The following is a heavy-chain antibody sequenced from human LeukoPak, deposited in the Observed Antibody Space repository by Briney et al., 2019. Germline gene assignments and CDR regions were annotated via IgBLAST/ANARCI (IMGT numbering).Heavy chain of an antibody. Sequence: RPSETLSLTCTVSGGSISSYYWSWIRQPPGKGLEWIGYIYYSGSTNYNPSLKSRVTISVDTSKNQFSLKLSSVTAADTAVYYCARSRTGYSSSWYRRTWFDPWGQGTLVTVSS. V-gene: IGHV4-59*12. CDR1: GGSISSYY. D-gene: IGHD6-13*01. CDR2: IYYSGST. CDR3: ARSRTGYSSSWYRRTWFDP. J-gene: IGHJ5*02.